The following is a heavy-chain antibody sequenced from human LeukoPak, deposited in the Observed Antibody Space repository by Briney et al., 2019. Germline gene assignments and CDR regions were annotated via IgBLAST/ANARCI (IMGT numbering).Heavy chain of an antibody. D-gene: IGHD6-6*01. CDR1: GFTVSSNY. CDR2: ICSGGTT. J-gene: IGHJ6*02. CDR3: ARDRDSSSLQEYYYGMDV. Sequence: GGSPRLSCAASGFTVSSNYMSWVRQAPGKGLEWVSVICSGGTTYYADSVKGRFTISRDNSKNTLYLQMNSLRAEDTAIYYCARDRDSSSLQEYYYGMDVWGQGTTVTVSS. V-gene: IGHV3-66*01.